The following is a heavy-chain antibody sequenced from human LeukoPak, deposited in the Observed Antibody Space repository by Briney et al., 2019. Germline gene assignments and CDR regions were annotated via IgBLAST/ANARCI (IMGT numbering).Heavy chain of an antibody. CDR2: IKRKIDGGTT. J-gene: IGHJ4*02. Sequence: GGSLRLSCAASGFAFSNAWMSWVRQAPGKGLEWVGRIKRKIDGGTTDYAAAVKGRFTISRDDSKNTLYLQMNSLKTDDTAVYYCARAGGTPTMWYQEHEGYEFDYWGQGTLVTVSS. D-gene: IGHD2-15*01. CDR1: GFAFSNAW. CDR3: ARAGGTPTMWYQEHEGYEFDY. V-gene: IGHV3-15*01.